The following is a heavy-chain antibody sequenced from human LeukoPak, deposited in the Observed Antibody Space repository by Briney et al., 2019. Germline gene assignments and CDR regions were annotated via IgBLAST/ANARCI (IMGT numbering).Heavy chain of an antibody. CDR2: ISAYNGNT. Sequence: GASVKVSCKASGYTFTTYGISWVRQAPGQGLDGMGWISAYNGNTNYAHKLQGRVTMTTDTSTGTAYIEPTSLRSDDPAVYYCARTMVVVPAALTNWFDPWGQGTLVTVSS. D-gene: IGHD2-2*01. V-gene: IGHV1-18*01. J-gene: IGHJ5*02. CDR3: ARTMVVVPAALTNWFDP. CDR1: GYTFTTYG.